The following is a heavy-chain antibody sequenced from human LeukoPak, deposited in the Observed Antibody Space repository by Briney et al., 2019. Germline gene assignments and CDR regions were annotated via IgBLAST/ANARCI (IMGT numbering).Heavy chain of an antibody. Sequence: GGSLRLSCAASGFTFSSYAMSWVRQAPGKGLEWVPAISGSGGSTYYADSVKGRFTISRDNSKNTLYLQMNSLRAEDTAVYYCAKGNYYDSSGVNWYFDLWGRGTLVTVSS. J-gene: IGHJ2*01. CDR2: ISGSGGST. D-gene: IGHD3-22*01. CDR1: GFTFSSYA. CDR3: AKGNYYDSSGVNWYFDL. V-gene: IGHV3-23*01.